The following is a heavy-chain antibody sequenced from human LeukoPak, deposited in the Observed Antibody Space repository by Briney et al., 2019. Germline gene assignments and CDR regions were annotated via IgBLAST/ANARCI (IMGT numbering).Heavy chain of an antibody. V-gene: IGHV4-34*01. Sequence: PSETLSLTCAVYGGSFSGYYWSWIRQPPGKGLEWIGEINHSGSTNYNPSLKSRVTISVDTSKNQFSLKLSSVTAADTAVYYCARGLGYSSSKRLDYWGQGTPVTVSS. D-gene: IGHD6-13*01. CDR3: ARGLGYSSSKRLDY. J-gene: IGHJ4*02. CDR2: INHSGST. CDR1: GGSFSGYY.